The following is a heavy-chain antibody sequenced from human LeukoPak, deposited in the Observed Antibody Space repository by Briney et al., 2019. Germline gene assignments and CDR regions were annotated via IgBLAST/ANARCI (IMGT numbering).Heavy chain of an antibody. CDR2: IYPGDSDT. V-gene: IGHV5-51*01. D-gene: IGHD5-24*01. Sequence: GESLKISCQGSGFRFTNYWIGWVRQMPGKGLEWVGIIYPGDSDTLYSSSFQGLVTISADKSINTLYLQWSSLQAADSAVYYCAKRSRDGLQSPNWFDPWGQGTLVIVSS. CDR3: AKRSRDGLQSPNWFDP. CDR1: GFRFTNYW. J-gene: IGHJ5*02.